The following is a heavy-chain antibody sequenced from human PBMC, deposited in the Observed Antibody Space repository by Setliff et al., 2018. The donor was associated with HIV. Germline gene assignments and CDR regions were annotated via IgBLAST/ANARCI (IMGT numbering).Heavy chain of an antibody. CDR1: GYTFTSYA. CDR2: INVGNGDT. CDR3: ARDHGNGRAYNFWSGYYSFDY. V-gene: IGHV1-3*01. J-gene: IGHJ4*02. Sequence: ASVKVSCKASGYTFTSYAMHWVRRAPGQRLEWMGWINVGNGDTKFPQRFQGRVTITRDTSASIAYMELSSLTSEDTAVYYCARDHGNGRAYNFWSGYYSFDYWGQGTLVTVSS. D-gene: IGHD3-3*01.